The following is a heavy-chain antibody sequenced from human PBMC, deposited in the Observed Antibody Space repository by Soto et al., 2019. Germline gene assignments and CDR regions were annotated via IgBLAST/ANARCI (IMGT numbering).Heavy chain of an antibody. CDR2: IIPIFGTA. J-gene: IGHJ3*02. D-gene: IGHD4-17*01. CDR3: AKQDGDSRMNAFDI. CDR1: GGTFSSYA. V-gene: IGHV1-69*01. Sequence: QVQLVQSGAEVKKPGSSVKVSCKASGGTFSSYAISWVRQAPGQGLEWMGGIIPIFGTANYAQKFQGRVTITADDSTSTAYMELSSLRSEDTAVYYCAKQDGDSRMNAFDIWGQGTMVTVSS.